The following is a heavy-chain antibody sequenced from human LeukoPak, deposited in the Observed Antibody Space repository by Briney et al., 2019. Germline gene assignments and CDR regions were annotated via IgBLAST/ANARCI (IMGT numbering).Heavy chain of an antibody. V-gene: IGHV3-73*01. CDR2: IRSKVNNYAT. Sequence: GGSLRLSCAASGFMFSDYWMTWVRQASGKGLEWVGRIRSKVNNYATVYGVSVKGRFTISRDDSKNTAYLQLNSLKIEDTAVYYCVKALDVWGKGTTVTVSS. CDR1: GFMFSDYW. J-gene: IGHJ6*04. CDR3: VKALDV.